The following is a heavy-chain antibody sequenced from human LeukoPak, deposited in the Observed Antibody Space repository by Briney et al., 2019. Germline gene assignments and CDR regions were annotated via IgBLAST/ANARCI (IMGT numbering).Heavy chain of an antibody. CDR2: IYTSGNT. CDR3: ARGPNRRTLDY. D-gene: IGHD3-16*02. V-gene: IGHV4-4*07. CDR1: GGSISNYY. Sequence: PSETLSLTCTVSGGSISNYYWSWIRQPAGKGLEWIGRIYTSGNTNYNPSLKSRLTISLDKSKNQFSLKLSSVTAADTAVYYCARGPNRRTLDYWGQGTPVTVSS. J-gene: IGHJ4*02.